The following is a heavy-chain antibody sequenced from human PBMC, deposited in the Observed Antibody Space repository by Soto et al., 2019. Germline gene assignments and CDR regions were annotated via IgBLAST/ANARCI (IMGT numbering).Heavy chain of an antibody. V-gene: IGHV3-30-3*01. D-gene: IGHD6-6*01. J-gene: IGHJ4*02. CDR1: GFTFSSYA. Sequence: SLRLSCAASGFTFSSYAMHGVRQAPGKGLEWVAVISYDGSNKYYADSVKGRFTISRDNSKNTLYLQMNSLRAEDTAVYYCAIASSIAARPFDYWGQGTLVTVSS. CDR3: AIASSIAARPFDY. CDR2: ISYDGSNK.